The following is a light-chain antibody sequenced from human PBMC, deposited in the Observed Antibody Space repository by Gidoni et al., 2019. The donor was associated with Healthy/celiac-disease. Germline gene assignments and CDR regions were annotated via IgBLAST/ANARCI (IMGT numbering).Light chain of an antibody. V-gene: IGKV4-1*01. Sequence: DIVMTQSPDSLAVSLGERATINCKSSRSVLYSSNNKNYLAWYQQKLGQPPKLLIYWASTRESGVPDRFSGSGSGTDCTLTSSSLQAEDVAVYYCQQYYTPLPTFGQGTKLEIK. CDR3: QQYYTPLPT. J-gene: IGKJ2*01. CDR1: RSVLYSSNNKNY. CDR2: WAS.